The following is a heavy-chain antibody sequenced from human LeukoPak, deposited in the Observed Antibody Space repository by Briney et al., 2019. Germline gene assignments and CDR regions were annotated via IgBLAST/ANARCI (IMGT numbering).Heavy chain of an antibody. CDR3: ARVRLDYDILTGLDY. D-gene: IGHD3-9*01. J-gene: IGHJ4*02. CDR2: IYHSGST. Sequence: PSETLSLTCAVSGGSISSSNWWSWVRQPPGKGLEWIGEIYHSGSTNYNPSLKSRVTISVDKSKNQFSLKLSSVTAADTAVYYCARVRLDYDILTGLDYWGQGTLVTVSS. V-gene: IGHV4-4*02. CDR1: GGSISSSNW.